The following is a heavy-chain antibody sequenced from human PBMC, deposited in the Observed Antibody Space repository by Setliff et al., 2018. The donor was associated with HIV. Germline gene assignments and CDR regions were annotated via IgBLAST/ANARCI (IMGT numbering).Heavy chain of an antibody. J-gene: IGHJ5*02. CDR2: INYNNGDT. Sequence: ASVKVSCKTSGYIFSGYYLHCLRRAPGQGLEWMGWINYNNGDTQYADEFQGRVTMTRDTSTSTVYVDLNRLTSDDTAVYYCALANIVSTARWNHWGRGTLITVSS. CDR3: ALANIVSTARWNH. V-gene: IGHV1-2*02. D-gene: IGHD3-16*02. CDR1: GYIFSGYY.